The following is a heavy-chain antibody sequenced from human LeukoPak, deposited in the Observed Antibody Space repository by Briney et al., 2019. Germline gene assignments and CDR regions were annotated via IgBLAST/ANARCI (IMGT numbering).Heavy chain of an antibody. Sequence: SETLSLTCTVSGGSISSHYCTWIRQSPGKGLEWIGYISYTGSTNYNPSLKSRVTLSVDTSKNQFSLKLSSVTAADTAVYYCARDPTTVTKGFDVWGQGTVVTVSS. CDR3: ARDPTTVTKGFDV. CDR1: GGSISSHY. J-gene: IGHJ3*01. V-gene: IGHV4-59*11. D-gene: IGHD4-17*01. CDR2: ISYTGST.